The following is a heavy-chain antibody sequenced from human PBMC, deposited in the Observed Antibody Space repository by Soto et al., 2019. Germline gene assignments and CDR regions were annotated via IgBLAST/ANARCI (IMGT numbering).Heavy chain of an antibody. V-gene: IGHV1-46*01. CDR1: GYTFTSYY. D-gene: IGHD2-15*01. Sequence: QVQLVQSGAEVKKPGASVKVSCKASGYTFTSYYMHWVRQAPGQGLEWMGIINPSGGSTSYAQKFPGRVTITSETCTSTVYMELSSRRSKDTAVYYCARADGSSDRHYYYGMDVRSQGTTVNVS. CDR2: INPSGGST. J-gene: IGHJ6*02. CDR3: ARADGSSDRHYYYGMDV.